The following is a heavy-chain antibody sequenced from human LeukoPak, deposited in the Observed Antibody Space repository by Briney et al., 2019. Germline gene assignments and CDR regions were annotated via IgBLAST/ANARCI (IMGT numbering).Heavy chain of an antibody. CDR2: IKSDGSST. Sequence: GGSLRLSCAASGFTFSSYWMHWVRQAPRKGLVWVSRIKSDGSSTTYADSVKGRYTISRDNAKNTLYLQMNSLRAEDTAVYFCARDQIYCTGGICYFEYWGQGTLVTVSS. J-gene: IGHJ4*02. CDR1: GFTFSSYW. D-gene: IGHD2-8*02. V-gene: IGHV3-74*01. CDR3: ARDQIYCTGGICYFEY.